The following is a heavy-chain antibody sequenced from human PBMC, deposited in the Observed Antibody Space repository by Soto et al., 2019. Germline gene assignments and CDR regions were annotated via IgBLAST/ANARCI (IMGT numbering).Heavy chain of an antibody. CDR2: ISAYNGNT. Sequence: QVQLVQSGAEVKKPGASVKVSCKASGYTFTSYGISWVRQAPGQGLEWMGWISAYNGNTNYAKKLQGRVTMTTDTSTSTAYMELSSLRSYDTAVYYCARSLKVYDSGGPYGPFYILGQGTMVTVSS. V-gene: IGHV1-18*01. J-gene: IGHJ3*02. D-gene: IGHD3-22*01. CDR1: GYTFTSYG. CDR3: ARSLKVYDSGGPYGPFYI.